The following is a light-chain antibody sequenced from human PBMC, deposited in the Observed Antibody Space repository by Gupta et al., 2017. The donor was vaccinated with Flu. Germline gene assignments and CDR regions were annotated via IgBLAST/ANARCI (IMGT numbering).Light chain of an antibody. Sequence: EVVMTQSPATLSVSPGERVTLSCRATQSLSRNLAWYQHKPGQPRRLLIHGASTGASGTPARFSGSGYGREFTLTISSLQCEDFAVYFCQQDDNWPYTFGQGTKVEIK. J-gene: IGKJ2*01. V-gene: IGKV3-15*01. CDR1: QSLSRN. CDR2: GAS. CDR3: QQDDNWPYT.